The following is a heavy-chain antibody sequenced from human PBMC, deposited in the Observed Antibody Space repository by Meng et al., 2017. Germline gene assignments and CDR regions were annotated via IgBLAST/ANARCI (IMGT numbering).Heavy chain of an antibody. V-gene: IGHV4-30-2*01. CDR3: ARDGGSYDSSGYYY. J-gene: IGHJ4*02. Sequence: QRQLQEAGSGLVKPSQTLSLTCAVSGGSISSGGYSWSWIRQPPGKGLEWIGYIYHSGSTYYNPSLKSRVTISVDRSKNQFSLKLSSVTAADTAVYYCARDGGSYDSSGYYYWGQGTLVTVSS. CDR2: IYHSGST. CDR1: GGSISSGGYS. D-gene: IGHD3-22*01.